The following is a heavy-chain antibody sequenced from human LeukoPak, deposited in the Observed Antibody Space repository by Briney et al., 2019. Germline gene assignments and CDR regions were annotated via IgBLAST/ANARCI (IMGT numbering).Heavy chain of an antibody. J-gene: IGHJ4*02. Sequence: GGSLRLSCAASEFSVGSNYMTWVRQAPGKGLEWVSLIYSGGSTYYADSVKGRFTISRDNSKNTLYLQMNSLRAEDTAVYYCAKELWLGYWGQGTLVTVSS. V-gene: IGHV3-66*01. CDR2: IYSGGST. CDR1: EFSVGSNY. D-gene: IGHD3-10*01. CDR3: AKELWLGY.